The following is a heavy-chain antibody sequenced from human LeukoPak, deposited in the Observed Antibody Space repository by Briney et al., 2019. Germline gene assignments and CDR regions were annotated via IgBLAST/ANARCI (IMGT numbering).Heavy chain of an antibody. Sequence: GASVKVSCKASGDTFTGYYMHWVRQAPGQGLEWMVWINPNSGGTNYAQKFQGRVTMTRDTSISTAYMELSRLRSDDTAVYYCASSVINIAAAGKIDYWGQGTLVTVSS. CDR1: GDTFTGYY. D-gene: IGHD6-13*01. V-gene: IGHV1-2*02. CDR3: ASSVINIAAAGKIDY. CDR2: INPNSGGT. J-gene: IGHJ4*02.